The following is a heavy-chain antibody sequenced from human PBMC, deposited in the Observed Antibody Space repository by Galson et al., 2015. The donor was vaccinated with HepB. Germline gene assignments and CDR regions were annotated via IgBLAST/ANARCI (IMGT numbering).Heavy chain of an antibody. D-gene: IGHD6-19*01. CDR3: ARDAYSSGWYSDY. CDR1: GFTFSSYA. Sequence: SLRLSCAASGFTFSSYAMSWVRQAPGKGLEWVSAISGSGGSTYYADSVKGRFTISRDNSKNTLYLQMNSLRAEDTAVYYCARDAYSSGWYSDYWGQGTLVTVSS. CDR2: ISGSGGST. V-gene: IGHV3-23*01. J-gene: IGHJ4*02.